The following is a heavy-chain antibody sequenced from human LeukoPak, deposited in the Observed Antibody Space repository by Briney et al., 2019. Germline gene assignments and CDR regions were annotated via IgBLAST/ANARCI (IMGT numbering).Heavy chain of an antibody. Sequence: PGGSLRLSCEASGFTFGTYTMNWVRQAPGKGLEWVSGIYGSGGGTFYADSVKGRFTISRDNSKNTLYLQMNSLRAEDTAVYYCAKDRAAVAGALFDYWGQGTLVTVSS. CDR1: GFTFGTYT. J-gene: IGHJ4*02. V-gene: IGHV3-23*01. D-gene: IGHD6-19*01. CDR2: IYGSGGGT. CDR3: AKDRAAVAGALFDY.